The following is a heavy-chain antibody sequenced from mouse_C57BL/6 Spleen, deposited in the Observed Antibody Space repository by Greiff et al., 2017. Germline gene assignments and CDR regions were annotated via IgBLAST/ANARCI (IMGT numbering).Heavy chain of an antibody. D-gene: IGHD2-4*01. V-gene: IGHV5-17*01. CDR1: GFTFSDYG. Sequence: EVQLQESGGGLVKPGGSLKLSCAASGFTFSDYGMHWVRQAPEKGLEWVAYISSGSSTIYYADTVKGRFTISRDNVKNTLFLQMTSLRSEDTAMYYCARRDYYGYFDVWGTGTTVTVSS. CDR2: ISSGSSTI. CDR3: ARRDYYGYFDV. J-gene: IGHJ1*03.